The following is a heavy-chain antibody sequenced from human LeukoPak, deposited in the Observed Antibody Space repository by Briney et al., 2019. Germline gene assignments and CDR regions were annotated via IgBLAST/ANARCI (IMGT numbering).Heavy chain of an antibody. J-gene: IGHJ5*02. D-gene: IGHD3-10*01. V-gene: IGHV4-34*01. CDR2: INHSGST. Sequence: PSETLSLTCAVYGGSFSGYYWSWIRQPPGKGLEWIGEINHSGSTNYNPSLTSRVTISVDTSKNQFSLKLSSVTAADTAVYYCARVSGSYWDWFDPWGQGTLVTVSS. CDR3: ARVSGSYWDWFDP. CDR1: GGSFSGYY.